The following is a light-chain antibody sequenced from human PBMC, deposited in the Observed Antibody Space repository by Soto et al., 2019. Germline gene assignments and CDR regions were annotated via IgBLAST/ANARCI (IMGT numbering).Light chain of an antibody. J-gene: IGLJ3*02. CDR1: SDDIGNFNL. CDR3: CSYAGSRWV. Sequence: QSVLTQPASVSGPPGQSITFSCTGSSDDIGNFNLVSWYQQYPGKAPKLILYEVNKRPLGVSDRFSGSKSGNTASLTISGLQAEDEADYHCCSYAGSRWVFGGGTKLTVL. CDR2: EVN. V-gene: IGLV2-23*02.